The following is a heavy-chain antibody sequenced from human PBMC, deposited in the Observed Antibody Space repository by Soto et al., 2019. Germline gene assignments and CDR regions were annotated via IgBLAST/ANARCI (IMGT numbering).Heavy chain of an antibody. CDR3: ARESHDILTGPPWVWYFDL. V-gene: IGHV4-34*01. D-gene: IGHD3-9*01. CDR2: INDRGSI. CDR1: GGSFSGCY. Sequence: QVQLQQWGAGPLRPLETLSLTCGVSGGSFSGCYWAWIRQSPGKGLEWIGEINDRGSINYNPSLKSRVSISVDPSKNHYSLNLRSVTAADTAVYYCARESHDILTGPPWVWYFDLWGRGTLVTVSS. J-gene: IGHJ2*01.